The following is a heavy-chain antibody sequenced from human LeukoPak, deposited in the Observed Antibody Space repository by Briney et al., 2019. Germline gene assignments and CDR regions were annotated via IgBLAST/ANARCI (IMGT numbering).Heavy chain of an antibody. CDR1: GFTFSRYG. D-gene: IGHD2-2*01. CDR2: IRYDGSNK. CDR3: ARDAQLFCDY. J-gene: IGHJ4*02. Sequence: GGSLRLSCAASGFTFSRYGMHWVRQAPGKGLEWVAFIRYDGSNKYYANSVKGRFTISRDSAKNSLYLQMNSLRAEDTALYYCARDAQLFCDYWGQGTLVTVSS. V-gene: IGHV3-30*02.